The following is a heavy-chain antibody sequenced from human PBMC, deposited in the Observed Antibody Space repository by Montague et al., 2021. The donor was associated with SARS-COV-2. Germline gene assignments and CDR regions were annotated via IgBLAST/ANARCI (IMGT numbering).Heavy chain of an antibody. D-gene: IGHD3-22*01. J-gene: IGHJ4*02. V-gene: IGHV4-34*01. CDR1: GGSFSDNY. Sequence: SETLSLTCAVYGGSFSDNYWSWTRKPPGKGLEWIGEINHRGTSNYNPSLKSRVSISVDTSKNQFSLYLGSVTAADTAVYYCARGRQHFNMIVVVMTGGEYYFDXWGQGTLVTVSS. CDR2: INHRGTS. CDR3: ARGRQHFNMIVVVMTGGEYYFDX.